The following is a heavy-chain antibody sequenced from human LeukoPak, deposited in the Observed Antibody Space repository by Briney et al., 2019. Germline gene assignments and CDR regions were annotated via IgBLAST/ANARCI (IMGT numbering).Heavy chain of an antibody. V-gene: IGHV4-39*01. Sequence: SETLSLICTVSGGSISSSPYYWAWVRQPPGKGLEWIGSIYYSGSTYYNPSLKSRVTISVDTSKNQFSLKLSSVTAADTAMYYCARLEMATTTFDYWGQGTLVTVSS. CDR3: ARLEMATTTFDY. J-gene: IGHJ4*02. D-gene: IGHD5-24*01. CDR2: IYYSGST. CDR1: GGSISSSPYY.